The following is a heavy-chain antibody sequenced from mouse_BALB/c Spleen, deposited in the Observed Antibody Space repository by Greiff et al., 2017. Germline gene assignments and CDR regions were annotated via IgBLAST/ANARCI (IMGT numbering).Heavy chain of an antibody. CDR1: GFTFSSYG. CDR3: ARRGYYAMDY. CDR2: INSNGGST. J-gene: IGHJ4*01. V-gene: IGHV5-6-3*01. Sequence: EVQRVGSGGGLVQPGGSLKLSCAASGFTFSSYGMSWVRQTPDKRLELVATINSNGGSTYYPDSVKGRFTISRDNAKNTLYLQMSSLKSEDTAMYYCARRGYYAMDYWGQGTSVTVSS.